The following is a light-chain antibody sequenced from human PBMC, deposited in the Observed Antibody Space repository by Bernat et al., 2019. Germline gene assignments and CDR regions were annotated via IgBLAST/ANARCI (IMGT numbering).Light chain of an antibody. CDR1: QSISSY. Sequence: DIQMTQSPSSLSASVGDRVTITCRASQSISSYLNWYQQKPGKVPKLLIYAASSLQSGVPSRFSGSGSGTDFTLTISSLQPEDFATYYCQQSYSTVLTCGGGTKVEIK. CDR2: AAS. V-gene: IGKV1-39*01. CDR3: QQSYSTVLT. J-gene: IGKJ4*01.